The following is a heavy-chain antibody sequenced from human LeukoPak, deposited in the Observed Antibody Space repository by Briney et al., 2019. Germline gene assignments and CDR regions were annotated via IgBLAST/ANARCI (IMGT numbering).Heavy chain of an antibody. V-gene: IGHV4-34*01. J-gene: IGHJ2*01. CDR2: INHSGST. CDR3: ARGGRRYFDL. CDR1: GGSFSGYY. Sequence: SETLSLTCAVYGGSFSGYYWSWIRQPPGKGLEWIGEINHSGSTNYNPSLTSRVTISVDTSKNQFSLKLSSVTAADTAVYYCARGGRRYFDLWGRGTLVTVSS.